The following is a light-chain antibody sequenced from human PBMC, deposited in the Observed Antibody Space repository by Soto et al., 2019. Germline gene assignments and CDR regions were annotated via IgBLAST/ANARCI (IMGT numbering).Light chain of an antibody. V-gene: IGKV1-12*01. J-gene: IGKJ4*01. CDR3: QQANSLPPLT. Sequence: ILVTQSPSSVSASVGDRVTITCRASQPISNWLAWYQQKPGKAPKLLIYAASSLQSGVPSRFSGSGSGTHFTLSISSLQPKDFATYYCQQANSLPPLTFGGGTTVEIK. CDR2: AAS. CDR1: QPISNW.